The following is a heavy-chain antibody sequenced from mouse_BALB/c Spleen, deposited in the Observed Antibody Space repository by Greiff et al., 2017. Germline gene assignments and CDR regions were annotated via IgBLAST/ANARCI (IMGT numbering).Heavy chain of an antibody. CDR2: ISDGGSYT. J-gene: IGHJ3*01. CDR1: GFTFSDYY. V-gene: IGHV5-4*02. CDR3: ARGTTVVEGAWFAY. Sequence: EVKLVESGGGLVKPGGSLKLSCAASGFTFSDYYMYWVRQTPEKRLEWVATISDGGSYTYYPDSVKGRFTISRDNAKNNLYLQMSSLKSEDTAMYYCARGTTVVEGAWFAYWGQGTLVSVSA. D-gene: IGHD1-1*01.